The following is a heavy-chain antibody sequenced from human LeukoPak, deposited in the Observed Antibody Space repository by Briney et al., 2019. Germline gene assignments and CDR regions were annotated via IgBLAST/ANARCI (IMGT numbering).Heavy chain of an antibody. Sequence: ASVKVSCKASGYTFPNYDINWVRQATGQGLEWMGWMNPNSGNTGYTQKFQGRVTMTRNTSISTAYIELSSLRSEDTAVYYCARGGKDLLAITFVGGVFPYPLDYWGQGTLVTVSS. J-gene: IGHJ4*02. V-gene: IGHV1-8*01. CDR1: GYTFPNYD. CDR2: MNPNSGNT. CDR3: ARGGKDLLAITFVGGVFPYPLDY. D-gene: IGHD3-10*01.